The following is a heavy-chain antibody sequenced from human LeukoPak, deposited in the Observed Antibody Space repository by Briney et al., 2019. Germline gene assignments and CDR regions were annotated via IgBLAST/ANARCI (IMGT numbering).Heavy chain of an antibody. Sequence: SVKVSCKASGGTFSSYAISWVRQAPGQGLEWMGRIIPIFGTANYAQKFQGRVTITTDESTSTAYMVLSSLRSEDTAVYYCARDFDDYYDSSYFDYWGQGTLVTVSS. CDR1: GGTFSSYA. V-gene: IGHV1-69*05. D-gene: IGHD3-22*01. J-gene: IGHJ4*02. CDR2: IIPIFGTA. CDR3: ARDFDDYYDSSYFDY.